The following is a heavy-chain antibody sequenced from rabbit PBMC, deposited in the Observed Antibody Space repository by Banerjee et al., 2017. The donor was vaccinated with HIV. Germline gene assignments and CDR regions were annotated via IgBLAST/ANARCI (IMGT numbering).Heavy chain of an antibody. D-gene: IGHD2-1*01. CDR2: IYAGSSGRT. Sequence: QSLEESGGDLVKPGASLTLTCTASGIDFSSYYWMCWVRQAPGKGLEWIACIYAGSSGRTYYARWAKGRFTISKASWTTVTLQMTSLTAADTATYFCARGAGHADYGDASLWGPGTLVTVS. CDR1: GIDFSSYYW. J-gene: IGHJ4*01. V-gene: IGHV1S40*01. CDR3: ARGAGHADYGDASL.